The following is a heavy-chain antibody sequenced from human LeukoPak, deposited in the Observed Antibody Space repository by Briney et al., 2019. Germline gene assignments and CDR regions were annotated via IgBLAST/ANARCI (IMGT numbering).Heavy chain of an antibody. V-gene: IGHV5-51*01. D-gene: IGHD2-2*01. J-gene: IGHJ5*02. Sequence: GESLKISCKGSGYSFTSFWIGWVRQMPGKGLEWMGIIYPGDSDARYSPSFQGQVTFSVDKSISTAYLQWSSLKASDTAMYFCARRSPVTADRGTWFDPWGQGTLVTVSS. CDR2: IYPGDSDA. CDR1: GYSFTSFW. CDR3: ARRSPVTADRGTWFDP.